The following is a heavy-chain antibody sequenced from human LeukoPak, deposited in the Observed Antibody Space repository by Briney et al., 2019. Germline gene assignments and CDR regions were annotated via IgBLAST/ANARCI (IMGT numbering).Heavy chain of an antibody. CDR1: GFTFSTYT. Sequence: PGGSLRLSCAASGFTFSTYTMTWVRQAPGKGLEWVSSISSSSSHIYYADSVKGRFTISRDNAKNSLYLQMNSLRAEDTAVYYCARIYCSGGSCLGGFDLWGQGTLVTVSS. J-gene: IGHJ5*02. CDR2: ISSSSSHI. V-gene: IGHV3-21*01. D-gene: IGHD2-15*01. CDR3: ARIYCSGGSCLGGFDL.